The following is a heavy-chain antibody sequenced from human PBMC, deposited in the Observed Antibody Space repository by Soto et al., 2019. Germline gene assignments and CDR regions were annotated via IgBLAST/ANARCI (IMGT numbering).Heavy chain of an antibody. CDR2: IRSKAYGGTT. CDR1: GFTFGDYA. CDR3: TRPYYDILTGLIY. J-gene: IGHJ4*02. D-gene: IGHD3-9*01. Sequence: GGSLRLSCTASGFTFGDYAMSWVRQAPGKGLEWVGFIRSKAYGGTTEYAASVKGRFTISRDDSKSIAYLQMNSLKTEDTAVYYCTRPYYDILTGLIYWGQGTLVTVSS. V-gene: IGHV3-49*04.